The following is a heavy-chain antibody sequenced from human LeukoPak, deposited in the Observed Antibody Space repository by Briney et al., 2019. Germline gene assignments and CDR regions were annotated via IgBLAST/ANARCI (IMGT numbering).Heavy chain of an antibody. CDR3: ARGAFGIMITFGGVIPGY. CDR2: IYYSGST. D-gene: IGHD3-16*02. Sequence: SETVSLTCTVSGGSISISSHYWVWIRQPPGKGLEWIGIIYYSGSTYYNPSLKSRVTISVDMSRNQFSLKLTSVTAADTAVYYCARGAFGIMITFGGVIPGYWGQGTPVTVSS. J-gene: IGHJ4*02. CDR1: GGSISISSHY. V-gene: IGHV4-39*01.